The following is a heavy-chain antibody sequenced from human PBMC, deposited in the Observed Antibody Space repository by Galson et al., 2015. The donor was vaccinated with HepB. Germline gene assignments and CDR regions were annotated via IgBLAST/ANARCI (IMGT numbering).Heavy chain of an antibody. V-gene: IGHV1-46*03. CDR3: ARVDCSGGSCYLHYYYGMDV. Sequence: SVKVSCKASGYTFTSYYMHWVRQAPGQGLEWMGIINPSGGSTSYAQKFQGRVTMTRDTSTSTVYMELSSLRSEDTAVYYCARVDCSGGSCYLHYYYGMDVWGQGTTVTVSS. D-gene: IGHD2-15*01. CDR1: GYTFTSYY. J-gene: IGHJ6*02. CDR2: INPSGGST.